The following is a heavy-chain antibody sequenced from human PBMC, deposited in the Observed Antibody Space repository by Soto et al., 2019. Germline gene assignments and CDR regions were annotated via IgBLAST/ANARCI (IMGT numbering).Heavy chain of an antibody. CDR2: INHSGNT. J-gene: IGHJ6*02. V-gene: IGHV4-34*01. CDR1: GGSFSGYY. D-gene: IGHD2-2*01. CDR3: ASSGPAVLKGFYYPDMDV. Sequence: SETLSLTCSIYGGSFSGYYWSWIRQPPGKGLEWIGEINHSGNTNYHPSLKSRVTISVDTSNNQFSLKLNSVTAADTAVYYCASSGPAVLKGFYYPDMDVWGQGITVTVSS.